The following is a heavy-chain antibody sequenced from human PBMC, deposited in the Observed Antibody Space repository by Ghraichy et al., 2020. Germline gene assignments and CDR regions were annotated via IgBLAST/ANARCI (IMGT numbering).Heavy chain of an antibody. CDR2: IYYSGST. D-gene: IGHD3-10*01. V-gene: IGHV4-39*01. Sequence: SETLSLTCTVSGGSISSSSYYWGWIRQPPGKGLEWIGSIYYSGSTYYNPSLKSRVTISVDTSKNQFSLKLSSVTAADTAVYYCARHKEGRGYGSGSYYRPSNFDYWGQGTLVTVSS. J-gene: IGHJ4*02. CDR1: GGSISSSSYY. CDR3: ARHKEGRGYGSGSYYRPSNFDY.